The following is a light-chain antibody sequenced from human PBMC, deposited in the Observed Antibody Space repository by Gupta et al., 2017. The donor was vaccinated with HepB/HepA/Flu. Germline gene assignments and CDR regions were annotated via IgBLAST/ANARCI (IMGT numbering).Light chain of an antibody. CDR2: EVT. Sequence: QSALTQPASVSGSPGQAITISCTGTSNDAGAYNFVSWYQHHPDKAPELMIYEVTKRPSGVSNRFSGSKSGNTASLTISGLQPEDEADYYCCSYVGSSTVVFGGGTKLTVL. CDR3: CSYVGSSTVV. J-gene: IGLJ2*01. CDR1: SNDAGAYNF. V-gene: IGLV2-23*02.